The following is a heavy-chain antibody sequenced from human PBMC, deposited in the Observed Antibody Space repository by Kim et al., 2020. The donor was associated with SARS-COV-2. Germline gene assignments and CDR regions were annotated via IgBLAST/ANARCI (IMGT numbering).Heavy chain of an antibody. V-gene: IGHV1-69*13. Sequence: SVKVSCKASGGTFSSYAISWVRQAPGQGLEWMGGIIPIFGTANYAQKFQGRVTITSDESTSTAYMELSSLRSEDTAVYYCARVRFLEWLFAYYYYGMDVWGQRTTVTLS. CDR3: ARVRFLEWLFAYYYYGMDV. CDR2: IIPIFGTA. D-gene: IGHD3-3*01. CDR1: GGTFSSYA. J-gene: IGHJ6*01.